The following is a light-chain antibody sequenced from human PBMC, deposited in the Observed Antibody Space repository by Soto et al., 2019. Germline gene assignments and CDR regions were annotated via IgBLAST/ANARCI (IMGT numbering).Light chain of an antibody. V-gene: IGKV3-15*01. CDR1: QSVSSN. Sequence: EIVMAQSPATLSVSPGERATLSCRASQSVSSNLAWYQQKPGQARRLLIFGASARPASIPARISGSAGGTESTLTSSRVRYDYVVVYCCQQYYSRPRTFGQGTKVDIK. J-gene: IGKJ1*01. CDR3: QQYYSRPRT. CDR2: GAS.